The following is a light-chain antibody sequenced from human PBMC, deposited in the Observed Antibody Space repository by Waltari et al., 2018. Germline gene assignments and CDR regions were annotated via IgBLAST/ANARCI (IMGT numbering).Light chain of an antibody. CDR3: QKYGTLPAT. V-gene: IGKV3-20*01. J-gene: IGKJ1*01. CDR1: QSVSKY. CDR2: DAS. Sequence: EIVVTQSPGTLSLSPGERATLSCRASQSVSKYLAWYQQKPGQAPRLLIYDASIRATGIPDRCSGSGWETDVSGTISRLEPEDFAEYYCQKYGTLPATFGQGTKVQ.